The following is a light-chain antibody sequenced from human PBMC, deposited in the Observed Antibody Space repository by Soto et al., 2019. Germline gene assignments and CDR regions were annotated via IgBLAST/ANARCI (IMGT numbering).Light chain of an antibody. CDR3: CSYTSTPNYV. Sequence: QSVLTQPASVSGSPGQSITISCTGTSSDVGGYKYVSWYQQHPDKAPQLVIYDVSNRPSGVSSRFSGSKSGNTASLTIAGLQADDEADYYCCSYTSTPNYVFGTGTKVTVL. J-gene: IGLJ1*01. CDR2: DVS. V-gene: IGLV2-14*01. CDR1: SSDVGGYKY.